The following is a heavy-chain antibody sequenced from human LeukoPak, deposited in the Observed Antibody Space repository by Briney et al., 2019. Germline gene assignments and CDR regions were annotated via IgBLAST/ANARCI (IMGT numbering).Heavy chain of an antibody. CDR1: GFTFSNAW. V-gene: IGHV3-15*01. D-gene: IGHD3-10*01. CDR3: ARDLRYYGSGRYYPSALDY. Sequence: GGSLRLSCAASGFTFSNAWMSWVRQAPGKGLEWVGRIKSKTDGGTTDYAAPVKGRFTISRDDSKNTLYLQMNSLRAEDTAVYYCARDLRYYGSGRYYPSALDYWGQGTLVTVSS. CDR2: IKSKTDGGTT. J-gene: IGHJ4*02.